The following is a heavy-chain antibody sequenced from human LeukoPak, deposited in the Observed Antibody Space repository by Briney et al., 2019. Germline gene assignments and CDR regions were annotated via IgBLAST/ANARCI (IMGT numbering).Heavy chain of an antibody. D-gene: IGHD6-19*01. V-gene: IGHV5-51*01. CDR1: GYSFTSYW. CDR3: ARQVSSGWFYYYYYGMDV. CDR2: IYPGDSDG. Sequence: GESLKISCKGSGYSFTSYWIGWVRQMPGKGLEWMGIIYPGDSDGRYSPSFQGQVTISADKSISTAYLQWSSLKASDTAMYYCARQVSSGWFYYYYYGMDVWGQGTTVTVSS. J-gene: IGHJ6*02.